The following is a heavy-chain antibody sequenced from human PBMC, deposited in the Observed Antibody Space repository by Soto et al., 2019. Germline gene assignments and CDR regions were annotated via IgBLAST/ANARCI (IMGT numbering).Heavy chain of an antibody. J-gene: IGHJ4*02. V-gene: IGHV1-3*01. D-gene: IGHD1-20*01. CDR2: VTGGNGDT. CDR1: GYTFMSHV. CDR3: ARDSGIRGPSGDLDY. Sequence: QVQLVQSGAEVKEPGASVKVFCRASGYTFMSHVMHWVRQAPGQRLEWMGWVTGGNGDTKYSQNFQDRVTITRDTSATTAYMELSRLTSEDTAVYYCARDSGIRGPSGDLDYWGQGTLVTVSS.